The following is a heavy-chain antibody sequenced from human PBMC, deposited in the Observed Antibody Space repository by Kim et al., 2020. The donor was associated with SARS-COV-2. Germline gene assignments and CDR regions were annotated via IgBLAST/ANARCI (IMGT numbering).Heavy chain of an antibody. D-gene: IGHD3-22*01. CDR3: ARVVTDYGMDV. V-gene: IGHV4-39*01. CDR1: GGSISSSSYY. J-gene: IGHJ6*02. CDR2: IYYSGST. Sequence: SETLSLTCTVSGGSISSSSYYWGWIRQPPGKGLEWIGSIYYSGSTYYNPSLKSRVTISVDTSKNQFSLKLSSVTTADTAVYYCARVVTDYGMDVWGQGTTVTVSS.